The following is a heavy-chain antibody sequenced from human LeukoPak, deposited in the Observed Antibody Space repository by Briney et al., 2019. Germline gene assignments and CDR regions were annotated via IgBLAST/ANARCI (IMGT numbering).Heavy chain of an antibody. CDR2: IWYDGSNK. J-gene: IGHJ6*03. D-gene: IGHD6-13*01. CDR3: AKVSGYSSSWYRNYYYMDV. V-gene: IGHV3-33*06. Sequence: PGGSLRLSCAASGFTFTDYGIHWVRQAPGKGLEWVAVIWYDGSNKYYADSVKGRFTISRDNSKNTLYLQMNSLRAEDTAVYYCAKVSGYSSSWYRNYYYMDVWGKGTTVTVSS. CDR1: GFTFTDYG.